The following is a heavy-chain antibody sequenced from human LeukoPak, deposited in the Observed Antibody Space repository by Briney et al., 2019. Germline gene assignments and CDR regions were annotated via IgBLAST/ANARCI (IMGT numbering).Heavy chain of an antibody. V-gene: IGHV1-69*05. D-gene: IGHD4-17*01. CDR2: IIPIFGTA. CDR3: ARGDGYGDYAGAFDI. CDR1: GGTLSSYA. J-gene: IGHJ3*02. Sequence: SVKVSCKASGGTLSSYAISWVRQAPGQGLEWMGRIIPIFGTANYAQKFQGRVTITTDESTSTAYMELSSLRSEDTAVYYCARGDGYGDYAGAFDIWGQGTMVTVSS.